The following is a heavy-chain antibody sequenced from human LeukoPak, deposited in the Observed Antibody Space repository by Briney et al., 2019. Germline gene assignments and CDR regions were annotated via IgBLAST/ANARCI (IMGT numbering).Heavy chain of an antibody. D-gene: IGHD3-22*01. J-gene: IGHJ4*02. Sequence: PGGSLRLSCAASGFTFSSYAMSWVRQAPGKGLEWVSAISGSGGSTYYADSVKGRFTISRDNSKNTLYLQMNSLRAADTAVYYCAKAGHYYDSRNYFDYWGQGTLVTVSS. CDR3: AKAGHYYDSRNYFDY. CDR1: GFTFSSYA. V-gene: IGHV3-23*01. CDR2: ISGSGGST.